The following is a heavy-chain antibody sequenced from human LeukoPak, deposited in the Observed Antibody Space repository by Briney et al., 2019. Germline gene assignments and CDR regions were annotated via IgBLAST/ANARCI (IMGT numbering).Heavy chain of an antibody. CDR3: ARKYCSSTSCLFDC. CDR1: GFTFSSYE. V-gene: IGHV3-48*03. CDR2: ISSSGSSI. Sequence: GGSLRLSCAASGFTFSSYEMNWVRQAPGKGLEWVSYISSSGSSIYYADSVKGRSTISRDNAKNSLYLQMNSLRAEDTAVYYCARKYCSSTSCLFDCWGQGTLVTVSS. J-gene: IGHJ4*02. D-gene: IGHD2-2*01.